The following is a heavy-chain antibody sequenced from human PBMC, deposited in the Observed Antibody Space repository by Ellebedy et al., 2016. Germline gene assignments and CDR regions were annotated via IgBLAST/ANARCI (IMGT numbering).Heavy chain of an antibody. J-gene: IGHJ4*02. CDR3: TRLVDSSSSRYD. V-gene: IGHV3-23*01. D-gene: IGHD6-6*01. CDR2: ISGSCGST. CDR1: GFTFSSYA. Sequence: LSLTCAASGFTFSSYAMSWVRQAPGKGLEWVSAISGSCGSTYYADSVKGRFTISRDNSKNTLYLQMNSLRAEDTAVYYCTRLVDSSSSRYDWGQGTLVTVSS.